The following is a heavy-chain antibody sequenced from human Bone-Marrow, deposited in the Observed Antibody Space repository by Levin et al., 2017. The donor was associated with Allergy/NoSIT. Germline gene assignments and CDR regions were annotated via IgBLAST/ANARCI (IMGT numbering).Heavy chain of an antibody. D-gene: IGHD3-16*02. CDR1: GFVFSNSA. V-gene: IGHV3-30-3*01. CDR2: ISSDGTNS. Sequence: GGSLRLSCTASGFVFSNSAIHWVRQAPGTGLEWVAVISSDGTNSYYADSVKGRFTLSRDTPTHPVYLQLNCLRHEHAAVYFCTGDLFGGIVAHYFHSWGQGTSVTVSS. CDR3: TGDLFGGIVAHYFHS. J-gene: IGHJ4*02.